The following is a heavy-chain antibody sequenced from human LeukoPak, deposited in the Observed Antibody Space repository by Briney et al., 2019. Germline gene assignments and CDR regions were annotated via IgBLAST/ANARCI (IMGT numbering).Heavy chain of an antibody. CDR2: ISSDGTNK. CDR1: GFTFRSYG. CDR3: AKAGGAHGWYSEGPFDC. D-gene: IGHD6-19*01. Sequence: GGSLRLSCAASGFTFRSYGMHRVRQAPGKGLEWVAVISSDGTNKYYADSVKGRFTISRDNSQNTLWLQMNSPRAEDTAMYYCAKAGGAHGWYSEGPFDCWGQGTLVTVSS. J-gene: IGHJ4*02. V-gene: IGHV3-30*18.